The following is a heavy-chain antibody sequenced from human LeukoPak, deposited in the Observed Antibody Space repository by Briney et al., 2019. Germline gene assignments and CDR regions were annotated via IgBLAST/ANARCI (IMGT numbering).Heavy chain of an antibody. CDR3: AREAPYPRIVGGGLRGFDY. CDR2: ISGSGGST. CDR1: GFTFSNFG. Sequence: GGTLRLSCAASGFTFSNFGMSWVRQAPGKGLEWVSVISGSGGSTYYADSVKGRFTISRDNSKNTVYLQMRAEDTAVYFCAREAPYPRIVGGGLRGFDYWGQGTLVTVSS. V-gene: IGHV3-23*01. D-gene: IGHD1-26*01. J-gene: IGHJ4*02.